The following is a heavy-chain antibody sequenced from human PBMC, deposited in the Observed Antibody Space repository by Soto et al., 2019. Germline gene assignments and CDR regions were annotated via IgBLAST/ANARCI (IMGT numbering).Heavy chain of an antibody. D-gene: IGHD1-20*01. V-gene: IGHV1-69*06. CDR3: ATYPRTYKWTDI. CDR1: GGALTSYP. Sequence: DLEQSGAEVKKPGSSVRVSCQASGGALTSYPIHWVRQAPGQGLEWMGVIDPIVDTSNLAENFKTRLTLTADTSTKTVYMDLTSLRSDDTAIYFCATYPRTYKWTDIWGRGTQLTVSS. J-gene: IGHJ4*02. CDR2: IDPIVDTS.